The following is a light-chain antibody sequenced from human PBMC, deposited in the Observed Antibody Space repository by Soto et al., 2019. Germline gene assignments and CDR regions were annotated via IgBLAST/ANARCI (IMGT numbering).Light chain of an antibody. CDR2: GAF. CDR1: PSVTNF. V-gene: IGKV3-11*01. CDR3: QQRKVWPPVT. Sequence: EIVLTQSPATLSLSPGERATLSCRASPSVTNFLAWYQQKPGQSPRLLIYGAFNRATGIPARFSGSGSGTEFTLTISSLEPEDSAVYYCQQRKVWPPVTFGKGTRLEIK. J-gene: IGKJ5*01.